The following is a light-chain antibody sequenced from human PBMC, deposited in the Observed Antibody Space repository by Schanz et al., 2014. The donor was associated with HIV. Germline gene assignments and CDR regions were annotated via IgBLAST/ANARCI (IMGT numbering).Light chain of an antibody. CDR2: KVS. CDR3: MQGSHSPYT. Sequence: DVVMPQTPVSSLVPLGQPASISCRSSQSLVYTDGDMYFNWFHQRPGQSPRRLIYKVSTRDSGVPDRFSGSGSDTDFTLKISRVEAEDVGFYFCMQGSHSPYTFGQGTDLEIK. V-gene: IGKV2-30*01. CDR1: QSLVYTDGDMY. J-gene: IGKJ2*01.